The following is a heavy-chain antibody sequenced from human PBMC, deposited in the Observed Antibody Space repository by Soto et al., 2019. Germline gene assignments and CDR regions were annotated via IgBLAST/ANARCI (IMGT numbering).Heavy chain of an antibody. CDR3: ARSSSWIYWFDP. D-gene: IGHD6-13*01. V-gene: IGHV4-59*01. CDR1: GGSISSYY. Sequence: SETLSLTCTVSGGSISSYYWSWIRQPPGKGLEWIGYIYYSGSTNYNPSLKSRVTISVDTSKNQFSLKLSSVTAADTAVYYCARSSSWIYWFDPWGQGTLVTVSS. J-gene: IGHJ5*02. CDR2: IYYSGST.